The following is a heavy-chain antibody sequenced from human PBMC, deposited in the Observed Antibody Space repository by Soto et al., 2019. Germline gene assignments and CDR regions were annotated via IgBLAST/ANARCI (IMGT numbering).Heavy chain of an antibody. V-gene: IGHV4-31*03. CDR2: IYYSGST. CDR1: GGSISSGGYY. D-gene: IGHD2-21*02. J-gene: IGHJ6*02. Sequence: PSETLSLTCTVSGGSISSGGYYWSWIRQHPGKGLEWIGYIYYSGSTYYNPSLKSRVTISVDTSKNQFSLKLSSVTAADTAVYYCARDQLIHCGGDCYSGGTHYYYYGMDVWGQGTTVTVSS. CDR3: ARDQLIHCGGDCYSGGTHYYYYGMDV.